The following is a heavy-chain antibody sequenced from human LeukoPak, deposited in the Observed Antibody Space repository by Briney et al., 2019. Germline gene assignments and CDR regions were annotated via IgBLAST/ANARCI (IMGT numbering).Heavy chain of an antibody. D-gene: IGHD6-19*01. CDR3: ARESVAGGFEY. Sequence: ASVKVSCKASGYTFTSYYMHWVRQAPGQGLEWMGIINPSGGSTSYAQKFQGRVTMTRDMSTSTVYMELSSLRSEDTAVYYCARESVAGGFEYWGQGTLVTVSS. J-gene: IGHJ4*02. CDR2: INPSGGST. CDR1: GYTFTSYY. V-gene: IGHV1-46*01.